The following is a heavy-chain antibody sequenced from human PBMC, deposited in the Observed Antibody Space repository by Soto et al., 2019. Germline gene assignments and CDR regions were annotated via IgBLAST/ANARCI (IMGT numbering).Heavy chain of an antibody. Sequence: SETLSLTCTVSGGSISSYYWSWIRQPPGKGLEWIGYIYYSGSTNYNPSLKSRVTISVDTSKNQFSLKLSSVTAADTAVYYCARGTVDDYSNNMNWFDPWGQGTLVTVSS. D-gene: IGHD4-4*01. J-gene: IGHJ5*02. CDR1: GGSISSYY. CDR2: IYYSGST. V-gene: IGHV4-59*01. CDR3: ARGTVDDYSNNMNWFDP.